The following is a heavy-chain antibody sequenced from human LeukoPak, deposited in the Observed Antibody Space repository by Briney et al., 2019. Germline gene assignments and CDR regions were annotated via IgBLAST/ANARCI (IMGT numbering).Heavy chain of an antibody. V-gene: IGHV1-69*13. CDR1: GGTFSSYA. Sequence: SVKVSCKASGGTFSSYAISWVRQAPGQGLEWMGGIIPIFGTANYAQKFQGRVTITADESTSTAYMELSSLRSEDTAVYYCARETYSSGWFRSQLDSWGQGTLVTVSS. CDR2: IIPIFGTA. CDR3: ARETYSSGWFRSQLDS. D-gene: IGHD6-19*01. J-gene: IGHJ5*01.